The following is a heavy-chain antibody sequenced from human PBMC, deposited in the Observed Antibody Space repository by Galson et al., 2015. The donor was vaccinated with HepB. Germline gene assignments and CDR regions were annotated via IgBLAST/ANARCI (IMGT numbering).Heavy chain of an antibody. CDR2: IVVGSGNT. CDR3: AAEGYIPYYYYGMDV. D-gene: IGHD5-24*01. Sequence: SVKVSCKASGFTFTSSAVQWVRQARGQRLEWIGWIVVGSGNTNYAQKFQERVTITRDMSTSTAYMELSSLRSEDTAVYYCAAEGYIPYYYYGMDVWGQGTTVTVSS. V-gene: IGHV1-58*01. J-gene: IGHJ6*02. CDR1: GFTFTSSA.